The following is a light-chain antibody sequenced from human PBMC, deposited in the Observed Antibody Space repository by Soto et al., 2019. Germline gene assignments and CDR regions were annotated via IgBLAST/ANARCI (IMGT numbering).Light chain of an antibody. CDR2: EVS. CDR3: SSYTSSTTWV. J-gene: IGLJ3*02. Sequence: QSALTQPASVSGSPGQSITISCTGTSSDVGAYNYVSWYQQHPGKAPKLMIYEVSYRPSGVSDRFSGSRSGNTASLTLSGLQAEDESDYYCSSYTSSTTWVFGGGTKLTVL. V-gene: IGLV2-14*01. CDR1: SSDVGAYNY.